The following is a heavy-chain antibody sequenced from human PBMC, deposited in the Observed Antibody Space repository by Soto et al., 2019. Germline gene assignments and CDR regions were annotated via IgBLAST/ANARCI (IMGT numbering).Heavy chain of an antibody. CDR1: GYSFTSYW. J-gene: IGHJ3*02. CDR2: IDPSDSYT. Sequence: GESLKISCKGSGYSFTSYWISWVRQMPGKGLEWMGRIDPSDSYTNYSPSFQGHVTVSADKSISTAYLQWSSLKASDTAMYYCASGYNWNDGFAFDTWGQGTMVTVSS. V-gene: IGHV5-10-1*01. CDR3: ASGYNWNDGFAFDT. D-gene: IGHD1-1*01.